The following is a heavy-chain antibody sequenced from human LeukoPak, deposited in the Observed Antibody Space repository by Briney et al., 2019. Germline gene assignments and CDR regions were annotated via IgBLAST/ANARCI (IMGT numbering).Heavy chain of an antibody. Sequence: ASVKVSCKASGYTFTGYYMHWVRRAPGQGLEWMGWINPNSGGTNYAQKFQGRVTMTTDTSTSTAYMELRSLRSDDTAVYYCARVHTAMAIAPFDYWGQGTLVTVSS. V-gene: IGHV1-2*02. CDR2: INPNSGGT. J-gene: IGHJ4*02. D-gene: IGHD5-18*01. CDR1: GYTFTGYY. CDR3: ARVHTAMAIAPFDY.